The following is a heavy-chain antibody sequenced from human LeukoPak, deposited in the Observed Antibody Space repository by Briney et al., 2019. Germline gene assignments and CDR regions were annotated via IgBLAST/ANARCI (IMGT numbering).Heavy chain of an antibody. CDR3: ARVGCGGDCYSGYYYYYMDV. Sequence: GASVKVSCKSSGGTLSGFGISWVRQAPGQGPEWMGRIIPIFGTANYAQKFQGRVTITADESTSTAYMELSSLRSEDTAVYYCARVGCGGDCYSGYYYYYMDVWGKGTTVTISS. D-gene: IGHD2-21*02. CDR2: IIPIFGTA. V-gene: IGHV1-69*13. J-gene: IGHJ6*03. CDR1: GGTLSGFG.